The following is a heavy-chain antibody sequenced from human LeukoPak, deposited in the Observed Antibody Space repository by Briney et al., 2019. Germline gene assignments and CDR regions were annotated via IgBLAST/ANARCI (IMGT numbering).Heavy chain of an antibody. CDR1: GFTFNNCG. V-gene: IGHV3-23*01. D-gene: IGHD6-19*01. CDR2: ISGSSGRT. Sequence: PGGSLRHSSAASGFTFNNCGMSWVRQAPGKGREWVSAISGSSGRTYYADSVKGRFTISRDNSKNTLYLQMNSLRAEDTAVYYCAKGRRTVAAGSEYWGQGTLVSVSS. J-gene: IGHJ4*02. CDR3: AKGRRTVAAGSEY.